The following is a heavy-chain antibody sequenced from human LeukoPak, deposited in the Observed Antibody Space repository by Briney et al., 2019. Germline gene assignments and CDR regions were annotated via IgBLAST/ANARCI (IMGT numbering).Heavy chain of an antibody. Sequence: GGSLRLSCAASGFTFSSYAMSWVRQAPGKGLEWVANINQDGSEKYYVGSVQGRFTISRDNAKNSLILQMNSLRAEDTAVYYCSKDASGWSRDWGQGTLVTVSS. CDR1: GFTFSSYA. CDR3: SKDASGWSRD. CDR2: INQDGSEK. V-gene: IGHV3-7*01. J-gene: IGHJ4*02. D-gene: IGHD6-19*01.